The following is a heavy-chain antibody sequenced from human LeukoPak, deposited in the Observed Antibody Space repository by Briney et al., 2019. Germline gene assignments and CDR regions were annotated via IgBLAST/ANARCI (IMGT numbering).Heavy chain of an antibody. J-gene: IGHJ3*02. V-gene: IGHV3-11*06. CDR3: ARDCGGGSCYGPYGAFDI. CDR2: ISSSSSYT. CDR1: GFTFSDYY. Sequence: GGSLRLSCAASGFTFSDYYMSWIRQAPGKGLEWVSYISSSSSYTNYADSVKGRFTISRDNAKNSLYLQMNSLRAEDTAVYYCARDCGGGSCYGPYGAFDIWGQGTMVTVSS. D-gene: IGHD2-15*01.